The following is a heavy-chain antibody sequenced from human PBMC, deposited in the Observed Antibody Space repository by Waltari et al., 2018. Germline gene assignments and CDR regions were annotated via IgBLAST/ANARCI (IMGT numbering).Heavy chain of an antibody. CDR3: ARGNYYDSSGYIKGFDY. V-gene: IGHV4-4*02. Sequence: QVQLQESGPGLVKPSGTLSLTCAVSGGSISSSNWWRWVRQPPGKGLEWIGEIYHSGSTNYNPSLKSRVTISVDKSKNQFSLKLSSVTAADTAVYYCARGNYYDSSGYIKGFDYWGQGTLVTVSS. CDR1: GGSISSSNW. CDR2: IYHSGST. D-gene: IGHD3-22*01. J-gene: IGHJ4*02.